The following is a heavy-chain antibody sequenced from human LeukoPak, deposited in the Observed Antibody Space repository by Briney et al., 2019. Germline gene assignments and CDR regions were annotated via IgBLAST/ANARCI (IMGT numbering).Heavy chain of an antibody. Sequence: SQTLSLTCAISGDSVSSNSAAWNWIRQSPSRGLEWLGRTYYRSKWYNDYAVSVKSRITINPDTSKNQFSLKLSSVTAADTAVYYCARQLYYYGPGMVFRWFDPWGQGTLVTVSS. D-gene: IGHD3-10*01. CDR2: TYYRSKWYN. CDR3: ARQLYYYGPGMVFRWFDP. CDR1: GDSVSSNSAA. V-gene: IGHV6-1*01. J-gene: IGHJ5*02.